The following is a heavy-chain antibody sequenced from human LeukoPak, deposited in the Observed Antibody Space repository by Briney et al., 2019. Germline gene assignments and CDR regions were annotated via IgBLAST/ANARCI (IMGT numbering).Heavy chain of an antibody. V-gene: IGHV5-10-1*01. J-gene: IGHJ5*02. CDR1: GYSFTSYW. CDR2: IDPSDSYT. D-gene: IGHD2-15*01. Sequence: GESLKISCKGSGYSFTSYWICWVRQMPGKGLEWMGRIDPSDSYTNYSPSFQGHVTISADKSISTAYLQWSSLKASDTAMYYCATHPAYCSGGSCYGNWFDPWGQGTLVTVSS. CDR3: ATHPAYCSGGSCYGNWFDP.